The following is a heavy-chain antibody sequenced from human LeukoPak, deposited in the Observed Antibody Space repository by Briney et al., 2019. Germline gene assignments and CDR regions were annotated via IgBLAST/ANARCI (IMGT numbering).Heavy chain of an antibody. D-gene: IGHD3-22*01. J-gene: IGHJ4*02. CDR2: IRSDTTTT. V-gene: IGHV3-48*01. CDR1: GFTFSTYS. Sequence: PGGSLRLSCATSGFTFSTYSMNWVRQAPGRGLEWISYIRSDTTTTYYADSVKGRFTVSRDNAKNTLYLQMNSLGAEDTAVYYCARASYDNSGYYSGAGARADYWGQGILVTVSS. CDR3: ARASYDNSGYYSGAGARADY.